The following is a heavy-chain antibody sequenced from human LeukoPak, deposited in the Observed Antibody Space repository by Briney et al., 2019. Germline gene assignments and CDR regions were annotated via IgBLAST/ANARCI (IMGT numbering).Heavy chain of an antibody. CDR2: IYPGDSDT. CDR1: EYSFTNYW. Sequence: GESLKISCKGSEYSFTNYWIGWVRQMPGKGLEWMGIIYPGDSDTRYSPSFQGQVTISADKSISTAYPQWSSLKASDTAMYFCATYAGSYSKPSHHWGQATLVPVS. V-gene: IGHV5-51*01. D-gene: IGHD3-10*01. CDR3: ATYAGSYSKPSHH. J-gene: IGHJ1*01.